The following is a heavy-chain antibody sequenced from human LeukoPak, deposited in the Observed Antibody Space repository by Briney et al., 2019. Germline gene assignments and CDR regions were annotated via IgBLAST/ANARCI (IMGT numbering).Heavy chain of an antibody. CDR1: GGSFSGYY. CDR3: ARGSSGSYLLDY. CDR2: INHSGST. D-gene: IGHD1-26*01. J-gene: IGHJ4*02. V-gene: IGHV4-34*01. Sequence: SETLSLTCAVYGGSFSGYYWSWIRQPPGKGLEWIGEINHSGSTNYNPSLKSRVTMSVDTSKNQFSLKLSSVTAADTAVYYCARGSSGSYLLDYWGQGTLVTVSS.